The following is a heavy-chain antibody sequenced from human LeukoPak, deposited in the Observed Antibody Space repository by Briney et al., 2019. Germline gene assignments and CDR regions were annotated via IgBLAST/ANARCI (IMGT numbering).Heavy chain of an antibody. D-gene: IGHD2-21*02. J-gene: IGHJ6*01. CDR2: ISGSGGRT. V-gene: IGHV3-23*01. CDR1: RFTYSSYS. CDR3: AKEVYCGRDCYNPGYGVDV. Sequence: GGSLRLSCAASRFTYSSYSMSWVRQAPGKGLEWVAAISGSGGRTYYADSVKGRFTISRDNSKNTLSLQLNSLRDEDTATYYCAKEVYCGRDCYNPGYGVDVWGQGTTVTVSS.